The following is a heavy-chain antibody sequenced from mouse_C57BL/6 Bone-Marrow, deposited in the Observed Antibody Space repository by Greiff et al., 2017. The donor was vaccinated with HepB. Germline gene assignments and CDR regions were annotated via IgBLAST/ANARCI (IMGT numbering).Heavy chain of an antibody. Sequence: VQLQQPGAEFVKPGASVKLSCKASGYTFTSYWMQWVKQRPGQGLEWIGEIDPSDSDSNYNQKFKGEATLTVATSSSTAYMQLSSLTSEDSAVYYWSRRASLLSWFAYWGPGTLVPVSA. V-gene: IGHV1-50*01. J-gene: IGHJ3*01. CDR1: GYTFTSYW. D-gene: IGHD3-1*01. CDR2: IDPSDSDS. CDR3: SRRASLLSWFAY.